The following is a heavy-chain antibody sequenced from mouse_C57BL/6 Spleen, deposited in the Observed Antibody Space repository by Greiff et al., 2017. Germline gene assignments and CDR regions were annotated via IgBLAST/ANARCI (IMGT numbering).Heavy chain of an antibody. D-gene: IGHD2-2*01. Sequence: VQLQQSGPELVKPGASVKISCTASGYAFSSSWMNWVKQRPGKGLEWIGRIYPGDGDTNYNGKFKGKATLTADKSSSTAYLQLSSLTSEDSAVYFCARPSTMVTTVYFDYWGQGTTLTVSS. V-gene: IGHV1-82*01. CDR2: IYPGDGDT. CDR3: ARPSTMVTTVYFDY. J-gene: IGHJ2*01. CDR1: GYAFSSSW.